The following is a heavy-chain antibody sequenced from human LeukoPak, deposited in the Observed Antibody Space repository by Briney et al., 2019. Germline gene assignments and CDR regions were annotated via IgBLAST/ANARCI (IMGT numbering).Heavy chain of an antibody. Sequence: GGSLRLSCSASGFTFSSHAMHWVRQAPGKGLEWVAVIWYDGSDKHYADSVKGRFTISRDNSKNTLFLQMNSLRAEDTAVYYCARDPYGGNGYFDYWGQGTLVTVSS. CDR1: GFTFSSHA. CDR2: IWYDGSDK. D-gene: IGHD4-23*01. V-gene: IGHV3-33*08. CDR3: ARDPYGGNGYFDY. J-gene: IGHJ4*02.